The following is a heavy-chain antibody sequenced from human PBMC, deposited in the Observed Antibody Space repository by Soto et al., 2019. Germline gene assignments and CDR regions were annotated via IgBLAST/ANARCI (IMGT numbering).Heavy chain of an antibody. Sequence: QVQLVQSGAEVKKPGSSVKVSCKASGGTFSSYAISWVRQAPGQGLEWMGGSIPIFGTANYAQKFQGRVTSTADKSTSTAYMELSSLRSEDTAVYYCARASIAVAGTGYYYYYYGMDVWGQGTTVTVSS. CDR2: SIPIFGTA. CDR3: ARASIAVAGTGYYYYYYGMDV. J-gene: IGHJ6*02. D-gene: IGHD6-19*01. V-gene: IGHV1-69*06. CDR1: GGTFSSYA.